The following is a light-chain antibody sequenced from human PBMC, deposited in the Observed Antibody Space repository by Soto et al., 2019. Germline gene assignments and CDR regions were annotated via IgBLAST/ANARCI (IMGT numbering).Light chain of an antibody. CDR3: QQYGSSPLIS. J-gene: IGKJ5*01. Sequence: EIVLTQSPATLSLSPGERATLSCRASQSVSSYLAWYQQKPGQAPRLLIYDASNRATGIPDRFGGSGSGRDFTLTISGLEPEDFAVYYCQQYGSSPLISFGQGTRLEIK. V-gene: IGKV3-11*02. CDR1: QSVSSY. CDR2: DAS.